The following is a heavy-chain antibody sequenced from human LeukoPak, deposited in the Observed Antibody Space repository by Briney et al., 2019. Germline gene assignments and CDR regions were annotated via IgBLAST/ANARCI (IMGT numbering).Heavy chain of an antibody. CDR2: ISSSGSTI. CDR3: ARATYYYDSSGYYNYYYYMDV. V-gene: IGHV3-48*03. D-gene: IGHD3-22*01. CDR1: GFTFSSYE. J-gene: IGHJ6*03. Sequence: GGSLRLSCAASGFTFSSYEMNWVRQAPGKGLVWVSYISSSGSTIYYADSVKGRFTISRDNAKNSLYLQMNSLRAEDTAVYYCARATYYYDSSGYYNYYYYMDVWGKGTTVTVSS.